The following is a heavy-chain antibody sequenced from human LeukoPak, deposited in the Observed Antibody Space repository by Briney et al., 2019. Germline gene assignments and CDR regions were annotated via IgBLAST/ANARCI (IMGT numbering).Heavy chain of an antibody. CDR2: IYYSGST. J-gene: IGHJ4*02. CDR3: ATAQGGYGSGSYYDV. V-gene: IGHV4-59*01. Sequence: PSETLSLTCTVTGGSFSNSYWSWIRQPPGKGLEWVGYIYYSGSTNYNPPLKSRVTISVDTSRNQLSLKLSSVTAADTAVYYCATAQGGYGSGSYYDVWGQGTLVTVSS. D-gene: IGHD3-10*01. CDR1: GGSFSNSY.